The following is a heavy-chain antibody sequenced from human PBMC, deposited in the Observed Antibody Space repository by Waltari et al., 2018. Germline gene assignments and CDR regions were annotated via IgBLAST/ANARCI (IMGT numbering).Heavy chain of an antibody. CDR2: INHSGST. V-gene: IGHV4-34*01. D-gene: IGHD5-18*01. CDR3: ARGAGYSYGPHFGLVY. CDR1: GGSFSGYY. Sequence: QVQLQQWGAGLLKPSETLSLTCAVYGGSFSGYYWSWIRQPPGKGLEWIGEINHSGSTNHNPSRKSRVTISVDTSKNQFSLKLSSVTAADTAVYYCARGAGYSYGPHFGLVYWGQGTLVTVSS. J-gene: IGHJ4*02.